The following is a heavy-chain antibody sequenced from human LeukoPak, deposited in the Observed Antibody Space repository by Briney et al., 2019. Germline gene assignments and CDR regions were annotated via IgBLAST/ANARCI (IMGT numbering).Heavy chain of an antibody. J-gene: IGHJ4*02. CDR1: GGTFSSYA. CDR3: ARGIVVVPAAMMY. D-gene: IGHD2-2*01. V-gene: IGHV1-46*01. Sequence: ASVKVSCKASGGTFSSYAISWVRQAPGQGLEWMGIINPSGGSTSYAQKFQGRVTMTRDTSTSTVYMELGSLRSEDTAVYYCARGIVVVPAAMMYWGQGTLVTVSS. CDR2: INPSGGST.